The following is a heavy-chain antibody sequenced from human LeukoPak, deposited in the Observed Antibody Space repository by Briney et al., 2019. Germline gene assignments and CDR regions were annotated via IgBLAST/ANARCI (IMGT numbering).Heavy chain of an antibody. CDR2: INWNGGST. CDR3: ARDRPAAYYDFWSGPFPAVNWFDP. D-gene: IGHD3-3*01. Sequence: PGGSLSLSCAASGFTFDDYGMSWVRQAPGKGLEWVSGINWNGGSTGYADSVKGRFTISRDNAKNSLYLQMNSLRAEDTALYYCARDRPAAYYDFWSGPFPAVNWFDPWGQGTPVTVSS. V-gene: IGHV3-20*04. J-gene: IGHJ5*02. CDR1: GFTFDDYG.